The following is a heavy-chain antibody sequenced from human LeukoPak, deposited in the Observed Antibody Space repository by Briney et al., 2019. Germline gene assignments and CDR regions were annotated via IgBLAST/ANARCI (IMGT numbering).Heavy chain of an antibody. CDR1: GYTFTGYY. CDR2: INPNSGGT. Sequence: ASVKVSCKASGYTFTGYYMHWVRQAPGQGLEWMGWINPNSGGTNYAQKFQGRVTMTRDTSISTAYMELSRLRSDDTAVYYCARGSPYYYDSRDAFDIWGQGTMVTVSS. V-gene: IGHV1-2*02. J-gene: IGHJ3*02. CDR3: ARGSPYYYDSRDAFDI. D-gene: IGHD3-22*01.